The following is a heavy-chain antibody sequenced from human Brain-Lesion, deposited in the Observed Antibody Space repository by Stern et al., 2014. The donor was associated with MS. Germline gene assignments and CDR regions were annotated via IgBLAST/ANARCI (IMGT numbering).Heavy chain of an antibody. CDR3: AKDKKDSSGWNLYFYGMDV. V-gene: IGHV3-33*06. D-gene: IGHD6-19*01. CDR2: TLFAGTKK. CDR1: GFTFSSYG. Sequence: VQLVQSWGGVVQPGRSLRLSCAVSGFTFSSYGMYWVRQAPGKGLAWVAGTLFAGTKKNYIESVKGRFTISRDNSKNTLSLQMTSLRAEDTAVYYCAKDKKDSSGWNLYFYGMDVWGQGTTVIVSS. J-gene: IGHJ6*02.